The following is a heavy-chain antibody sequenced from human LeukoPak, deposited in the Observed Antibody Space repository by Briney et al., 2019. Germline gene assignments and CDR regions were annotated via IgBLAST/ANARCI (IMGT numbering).Heavy chain of an antibody. CDR3: ARLSSRTNWNDWSIDI. CDR2: INPNSGGT. J-gene: IGHJ3*02. CDR1: GGTFSSYA. V-gene: IGHV1-2*02. Sequence: ASVKVSCKASGGTFSSYAISWVRQAPGQGLEWMGWINPNSGGTNYAQKFQGRVTMTRDTSISTAYMELSRLRSDDTAVYYCARLSSRTNWNDWSIDIWGQGTMVTVSS. D-gene: IGHD1-1*01.